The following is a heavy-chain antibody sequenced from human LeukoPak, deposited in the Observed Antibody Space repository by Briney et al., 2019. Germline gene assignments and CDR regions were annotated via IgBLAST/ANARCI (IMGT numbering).Heavy chain of an antibody. Sequence: GGALRLSCVAPGFSFSSYVMTWVRQAPGRGLEWVSALSGNGGITYYADSVKGRFTISRDNSKHTLSLQMNSLRAEDTAVYYCAEEKGPWLTNFDHWGQGTLVTASS. CDR3: AEEKGPWLTNFDH. D-gene: IGHD5-18*01. J-gene: IGHJ4*02. CDR1: GFSFSSYV. V-gene: IGHV3-23*01. CDR2: LSGNGGIT.